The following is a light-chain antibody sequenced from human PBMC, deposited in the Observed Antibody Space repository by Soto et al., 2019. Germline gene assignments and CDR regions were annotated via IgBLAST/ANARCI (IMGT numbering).Light chain of an antibody. Sequence: EIVLTQSPDTLSLSPGEGATLSCRASQTASSSYLAWYQQKPGQAPRLLIYGTSTRATGIPDRFSGSGSGTDFTLTISGLEPEDFAVYSCQHYTDSLWTFGQGTNVEI. CDR2: GTS. CDR1: QTASSSY. CDR3: QHYTDSLWT. V-gene: IGKV3-20*01. J-gene: IGKJ1*01.